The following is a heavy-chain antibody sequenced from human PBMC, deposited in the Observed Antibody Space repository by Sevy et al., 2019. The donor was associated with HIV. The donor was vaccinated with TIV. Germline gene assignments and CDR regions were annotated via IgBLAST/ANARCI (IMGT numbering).Heavy chain of an antibody. J-gene: IGHJ4*02. CDR2: LSFGCGKI. CDR3: AREGCSKPHDY. V-gene: IGHV3-23*01. D-gene: IGHD3-10*02. Sequence: GGSLRLSCVASGFIFNIYSFSWVSQTPGKGLEWVSTLSFGCGKINYADSVQGRFTISRDDSKNTLYLEMNSLRVEDTAIYYCAREGCSKPHDYWGQGTLVTVSS. CDR1: GFIFNIYS.